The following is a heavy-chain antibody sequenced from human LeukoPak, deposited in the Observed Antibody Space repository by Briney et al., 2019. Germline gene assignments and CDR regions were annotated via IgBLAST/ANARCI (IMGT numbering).Heavy chain of an antibody. V-gene: IGHV1-46*01. D-gene: IGHD6-19*01. J-gene: IGHJ4*02. Sequence: ATVKVSCKASGYTFTSYYMHWVRQAPAQALEWMGIINPSGGSTSYAQKFQGRVTMTRDTSTSTVYMELSSLRSEDTAVYYCARAVAGSFDYWGQGTLVTVSS. CDR1: GYTFTSYY. CDR3: ARAVAGSFDY. CDR2: INPSGGST.